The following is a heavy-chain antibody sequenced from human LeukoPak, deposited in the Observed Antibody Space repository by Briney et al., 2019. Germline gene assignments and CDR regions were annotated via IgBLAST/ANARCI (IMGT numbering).Heavy chain of an antibody. CDR3: VRDRGYCSGGTCYALWDY. CDR1: GFTFSNYW. Sequence: GGSLRLSCAASGFTFSNYWMTWVRQAPGKGLEWVAHIKEDGGEKHYVDPVKGRFTISRDNAKNSLYLQMNSLRAEDTAMHYCVRDRGYCSGGTCYALWDYWGQGTLVTVSS. CDR2: IKEDGGEK. V-gene: IGHV3-7*01. J-gene: IGHJ4*02. D-gene: IGHD2-15*01.